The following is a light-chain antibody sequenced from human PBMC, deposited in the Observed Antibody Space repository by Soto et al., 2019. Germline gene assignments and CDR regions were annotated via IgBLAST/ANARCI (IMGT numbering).Light chain of an antibody. V-gene: IGLV2-23*02. CDR3: CSYAGRSTLL. J-gene: IGLJ2*01. CDR2: DVT. Sequence: QSALTQPASVSGSPGQSITISCTGTSSDVGSYNLVSWYQHHPGKAPKLMIYDVTKRPSGVSNRFSGSKSGNTASLTTSGLQAEDEADYYCCSYAGRSTLLFGGGTKLTVL. CDR1: SSDVGSYNL.